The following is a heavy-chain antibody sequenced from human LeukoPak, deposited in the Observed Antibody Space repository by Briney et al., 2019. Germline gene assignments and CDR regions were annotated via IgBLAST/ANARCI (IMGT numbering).Heavy chain of an antibody. CDR1: GFTFSSYG. CDR3: AKVAQYQLLYNYYYMDV. CDR2: IRYDGSNK. V-gene: IGHV3-30*02. D-gene: IGHD2-2*02. Sequence: GGSLRLSCAASGFTFSSYGMHWVRQAPGKGLEWVAFIRYDGSNKYYADSVKGRFTISRDNSKNTLYLQMNSLRAEDTAVYYCAKVAQYQLLYNYYYMDVWGKGTTVTVSS. J-gene: IGHJ6*03.